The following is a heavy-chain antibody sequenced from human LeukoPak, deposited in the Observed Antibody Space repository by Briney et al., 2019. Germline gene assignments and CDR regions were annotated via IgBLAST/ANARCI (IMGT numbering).Heavy chain of an antibody. V-gene: IGHV4-34*01. CDR3: ARVVGWDCSGGSCYTGSSLYYYYYMDV. Sequence: SETLSLTCAVYGGSFSGYYWSWIRQPPGKGLEWIGEINHSGSTNYNPSLKSRLTISVDTSKNQFSLKLSSVTAADTAVYYCARVVGWDCSGGSCYTGSSLYYYYYMDVWGKGTTVTVSS. D-gene: IGHD2-15*01. CDR1: GGSFSGYY. CDR2: INHSGST. J-gene: IGHJ6*03.